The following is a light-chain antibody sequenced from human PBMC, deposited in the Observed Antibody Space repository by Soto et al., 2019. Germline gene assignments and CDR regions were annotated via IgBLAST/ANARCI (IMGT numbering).Light chain of an antibody. CDR1: QVIGSRY. J-gene: IGKJ2*01. V-gene: IGKV3-20*01. CDR3: QQFGSSLPHT. Sequence: EIVMTQSPGTLSLSPGERATISCRASQVIGSRYLAWYHQKSGQAPRLLIYGTSSRATGIPDRFSGSGSGTDFTLTIIRLEPEDFGVYYCQQFGSSLPHTFGQGTKLEIK. CDR2: GTS.